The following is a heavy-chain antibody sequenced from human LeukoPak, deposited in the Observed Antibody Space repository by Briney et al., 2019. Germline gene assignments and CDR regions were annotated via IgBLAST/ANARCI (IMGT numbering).Heavy chain of an antibody. CDR2: ISSSSSYI. D-gene: IGHD1-26*01. V-gene: IGHV3-21*01. CDR1: GFTFSSYS. CDR3: ARDLSGAAYDY. Sequence: PGGSLRLSCAASGFTFSSYSMNWVRQAPGKGLEWVSSISSSSSYIYYADSVNGRFTISRDNAKNSLYLQMNSLRAEDTAVYYCARDLSGAAYDYWGQGTLVTVSS. J-gene: IGHJ4*02.